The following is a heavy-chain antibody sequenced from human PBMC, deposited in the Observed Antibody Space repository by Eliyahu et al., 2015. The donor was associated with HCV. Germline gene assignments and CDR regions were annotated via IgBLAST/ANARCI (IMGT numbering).Heavy chain of an antibody. J-gene: IGHJ4*02. D-gene: IGHD2-8*02. CDR2: IRQDGLEK. V-gene: IGHV3-7*01. CDR3: ARDRRVVGPVVLGY. Sequence: EVQLVESGGGLVQPGGSLRLXCAASGFTFNLFWMSWVRQAPGKGLEWVANIRQDGLEKFYSDSVKGRFTISRDNGKNSVYLQIDSLRVEDTAVYYCARDRRVVGPVVLGYWGQGTLVSVAS. CDR1: GFTFNLFW.